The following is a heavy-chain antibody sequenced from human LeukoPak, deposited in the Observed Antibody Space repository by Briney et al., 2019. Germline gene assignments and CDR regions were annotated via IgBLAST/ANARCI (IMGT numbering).Heavy chain of an antibody. CDR3: AKDRQWASYHPFNY. Sequence: GGSLRLSCAASGFTFSSYGMHWVRQAPGKGLEWVAFIRYDGSNKYYADSVKGRFTISRDNSKNTLYLQMNSLRAEDTAVYYCAKDRQWASYHPFNYWGQGTLVTVSS. V-gene: IGHV3-30*02. J-gene: IGHJ4*02. D-gene: IGHD1-26*01. CDR2: IRYDGSNK. CDR1: GFTFSSYG.